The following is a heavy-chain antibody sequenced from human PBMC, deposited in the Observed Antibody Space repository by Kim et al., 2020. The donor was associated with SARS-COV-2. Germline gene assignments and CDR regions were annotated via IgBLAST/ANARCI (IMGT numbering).Heavy chain of an antibody. Sequence: GGSLRLSCAASGFTFSTYTMTWGRQAPGKGLEWVSAISGGGDVTTYAASVKGRFTIYRDNSKNTLYLQMNTLRVEDAAGYYCAKGGYSETTGPSHYYYYGMDVWGQGTTVTVSS. CDR2: ISGGGDVT. D-gene: IGHD5-18*01. V-gene: IGHV3-23*01. CDR3: AKGGYSETTGPSHYYYYGMDV. CDR1: GFTFSTYT. J-gene: IGHJ6*02.